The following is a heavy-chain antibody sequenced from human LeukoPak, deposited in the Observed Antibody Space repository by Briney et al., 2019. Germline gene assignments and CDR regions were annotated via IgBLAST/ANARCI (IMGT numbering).Heavy chain of an antibody. CDR2: IYHSGST. CDR3: ARDSSPFDY. D-gene: IGHD6-13*01. Sequence: SETLSLTCTVSGYSISSGYYWGWIRQPPGKGLEWIGEIYHSGSTNYNPSLKSRVTISVDKSKNQFSLKLSSVTAADTAVYYCARDSSPFDYWGQGTLVTVSS. V-gene: IGHV4-38-2*02. J-gene: IGHJ4*02. CDR1: GYSISSGYY.